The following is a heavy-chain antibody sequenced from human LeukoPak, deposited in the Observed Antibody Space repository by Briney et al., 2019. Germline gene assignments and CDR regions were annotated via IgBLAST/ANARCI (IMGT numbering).Heavy chain of an antibody. D-gene: IGHD6-25*01. V-gene: IGHV5-51*01. CDR2: IYPGDSDT. CDR1: GYTFTTYW. J-gene: IGHJ3*02. CDR3: ASAAPDAFDI. Sequence: GESLKISCKASGYTFTTYWIGWVRQMPGKGLEWMGIIYPGDSDTRYSPSFQGQVTISADKSISTAYLQWSSLKASDTAMYYCASAAPDAFDIRGQGTMVTVSS.